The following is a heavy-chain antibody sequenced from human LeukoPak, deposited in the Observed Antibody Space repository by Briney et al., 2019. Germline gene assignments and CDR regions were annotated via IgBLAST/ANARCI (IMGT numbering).Heavy chain of an antibody. Sequence: PSETLSLTCTVSGGSISSSSYYWGWIRQPPGKGLEWLGSIYYSGSTYYNPSLKSRVTISVDTSKNQFSLKLSSVTAADTAVYYCARREGYPYYFDYWGQGTLVTVSS. CDR1: GGSISSSSYY. J-gene: IGHJ4*02. CDR3: ARREGYPYYFDY. CDR2: IYYSGST. D-gene: IGHD3-16*02. V-gene: IGHV4-39*01.